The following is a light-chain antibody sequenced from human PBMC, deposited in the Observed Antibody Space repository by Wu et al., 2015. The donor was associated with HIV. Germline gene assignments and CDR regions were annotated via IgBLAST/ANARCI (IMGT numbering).Light chain of an antibody. CDR3: QQYNSLWT. J-gene: IGKJ1*01. V-gene: IGKV1-5*03. CDR1: QSISSW. CDR2: KAS. Sequence: DIQMTQSPSTLSASVGDRVTITCRASQSISSWLAWYQQKPGKAPKLLIYKASSLESGVPSRFSGSGSGTEFTLTISSLQPDDFATYYCQQYNSLWTFGQGTKGGNQT.